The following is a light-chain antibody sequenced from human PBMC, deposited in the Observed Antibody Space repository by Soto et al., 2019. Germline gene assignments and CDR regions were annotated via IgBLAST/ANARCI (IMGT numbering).Light chain of an antibody. CDR3: TSYITAGTYV. V-gene: IGLV2-14*03. CDR1: SREVGSYNY. Sequence: QSVPTQPASVSGSPGQSITISCTGTSREVGSYNYVSWYQQHPGKAPKLMIYDVSNRPSGVSDRFSGSKSGNTASLTISGLQAEDEADYYCTSYITAGTYVFGTGTKVTVL. CDR2: DVS. J-gene: IGLJ1*01.